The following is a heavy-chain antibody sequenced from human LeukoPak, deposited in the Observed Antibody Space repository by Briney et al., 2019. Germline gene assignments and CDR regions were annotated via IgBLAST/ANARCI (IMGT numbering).Heavy chain of an antibody. V-gene: IGHV1-2*02. D-gene: IGHD2-2*02. CDR1: GYTFTGYY. CDR2: INPNSGGT. J-gene: IGHJ3*02. Sequence: ASVKVSCKTSGYTFTGYYMHWVRQAPGHGLEWMGWINPNSGGTNYAQKFQGRVTMTRDTSISTAYMELSRLRSDDTAVYYCARERGYCSSSTCYTSDAFDIWGQGTMVTVSS. CDR3: ARERGYCSSSTCYTSDAFDI.